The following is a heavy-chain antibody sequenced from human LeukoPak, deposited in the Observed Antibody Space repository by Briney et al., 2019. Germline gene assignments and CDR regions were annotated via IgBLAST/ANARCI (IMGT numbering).Heavy chain of an antibody. Sequence: PGRSLRLSCAASGFTFSSYAMHWVRQAPGKGLEWVAVISYDGSNKYYADSVKGRFTISRDNSKNTLYLQMNSLRAEDTAVYYCARDPTDGLIFEVTTPYFDYWGQGTLVTVSS. CDR2: ISYDGSNK. D-gene: IGHD4-17*01. CDR1: GFTFSSYA. V-gene: IGHV3-30-3*01. J-gene: IGHJ4*02. CDR3: ARDPTDGLIFEVTTPYFDY.